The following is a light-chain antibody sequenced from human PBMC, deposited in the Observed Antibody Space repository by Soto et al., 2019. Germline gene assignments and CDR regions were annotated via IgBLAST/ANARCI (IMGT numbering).Light chain of an antibody. Sequence: EIVMTQSPATLSVSPGGRATLSCRASQSVNGNLAWYQQKPGQSPRLLIYEASTRATRIPARFSDSGSGTSFPLAICSLQCEGFAVYYCKQYKDWSAFTGGGGPQLEI. V-gene: IGKV3-15*01. CDR1: QSVNGN. CDR2: EAS. J-gene: IGKJ4*02. CDR3: KQYKDWSAFT.